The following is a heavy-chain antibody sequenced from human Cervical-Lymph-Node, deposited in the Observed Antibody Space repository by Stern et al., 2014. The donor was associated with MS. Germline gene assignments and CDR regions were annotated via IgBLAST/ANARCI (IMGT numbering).Heavy chain of an antibody. V-gene: IGHV5-51*01. CDR3: ARCQGPIR. CDR1: GYSFTSYW. J-gene: IGHJ4*02. Sequence: VQLVESGAEVKKPGESLKISCKGSGYSFTSYWIGWVRQMPGKGLEWMGIIYPGASDARSSPSFQGQVPISADKSISTAYLQGSSLKASDTAMYYCARCQGPIRWGQGTLVTVSS. CDR2: IYPGASDA.